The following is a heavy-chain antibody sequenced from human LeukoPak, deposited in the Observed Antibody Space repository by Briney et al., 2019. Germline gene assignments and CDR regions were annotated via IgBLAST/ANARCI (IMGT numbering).Heavy chain of an antibody. J-gene: IGHJ4*02. CDR1: GFTFSSYA. CDR3: ARSVRREYYFDY. D-gene: IGHD3-10*01. Sequence: GGSLRLSCAASGFTFSSYAMSWVRQAPGKGLEWVSVIYSGGSTYYADSMKGRFTISRDNSKNTLYLQMNSLRAEDTAVYYCARSVRREYYFDYWGQGTLVTVSS. CDR2: IYSGGST. V-gene: IGHV3-53*01.